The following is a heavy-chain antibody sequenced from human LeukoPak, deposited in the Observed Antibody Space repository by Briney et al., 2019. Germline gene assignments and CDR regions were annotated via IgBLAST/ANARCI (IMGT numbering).Heavy chain of an antibody. J-gene: IGHJ4*02. CDR1: GYTFINYG. CDR3: ARALSRGHSGYDYGLGY. D-gene: IGHD5-12*01. V-gene: IGHV1-18*01. Sequence: GASVKVSCKASGYTFINYGVTWVRQAPGQGLEWMGWISASNGNTDYAQKLQGRVTMTTETSTSTAYMELRSLRSDDTAVYYCARALSRGHSGYDYGLGYWGQGTLVTVSS. CDR2: ISASNGNT.